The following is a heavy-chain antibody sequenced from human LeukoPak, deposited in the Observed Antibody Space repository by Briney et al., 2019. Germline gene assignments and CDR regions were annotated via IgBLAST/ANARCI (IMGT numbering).Heavy chain of an antibody. CDR3: ASRGGIEYNWFDP. V-gene: IGHV4-4*02. D-gene: IGHD2-15*01. CDR1: GGSISSSNW. J-gene: IGHJ5*02. CDR2: INHSGST. Sequence: SETLSLTCAVSGGSISSSNWWSWVRQPPGKGLEWIGEINHSGSTNYNPSLKSRVTISVDTSKNQFSLKLSSVTAADTAVYYCASRGGIEYNWFDPWGQGTLVTVSS.